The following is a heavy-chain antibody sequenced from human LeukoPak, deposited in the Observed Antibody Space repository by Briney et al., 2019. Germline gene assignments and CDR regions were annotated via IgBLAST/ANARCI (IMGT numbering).Heavy chain of an antibody. D-gene: IGHD1-26*01. J-gene: IGHJ4*02. CDR1: GFTFDDYA. V-gene: IGHV3-9*01. CDR2: ISWNSGSI. Sequence: GGSLRLSCAASGFTFDDYAMHWVRHAPGKGLEWVSGISWNSGSIGYADSAKGRFTISRDNAKNSLYLQMNSLRAEDTAVYYCARDGLGNGDYFDYWGQGTLVTVSS. CDR3: ARDGLGNGDYFDY.